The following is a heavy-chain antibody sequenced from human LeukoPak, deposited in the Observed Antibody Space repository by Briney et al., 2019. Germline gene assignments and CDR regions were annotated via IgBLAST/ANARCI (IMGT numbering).Heavy chain of an antibody. CDR1: GGSIKSNDYY. V-gene: IGHV4-39*07. Sequence: SETLSLTCTVSGGSIKSNDYYWGWVRQPPGKGLEWIGTIYYSGNTYYNPSLKSRVTMSVDTSKNQFSLKLTSVTAADTAVYYCAREAGSYDSSGYYSLYYSFDYWGQGTLVTVSS. D-gene: IGHD3-22*01. CDR3: AREAGSYDSSGYYSLYYSFDY. J-gene: IGHJ4*02. CDR2: IYYSGNT.